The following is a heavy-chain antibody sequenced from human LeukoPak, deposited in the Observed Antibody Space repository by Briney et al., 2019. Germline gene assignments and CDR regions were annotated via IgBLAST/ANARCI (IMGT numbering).Heavy chain of an antibody. CDR1: GASVSDSAS. CDR3: ARDPDSSNEWGPFDP. V-gene: IGHV6-1*01. D-gene: IGHD1-1*01. CDR2: TYYRSKWYS. Sequence: SQTLSLTCAIAGASVSDSASWNWIRQSPSRGLEWLGRTYYRSKWYSEYATSVTGRISINADTSKNQFSLQLNSVIPEDTAVYYCARDPDSSNEWGPFDPWGQGTLVTVSS. J-gene: IGHJ5*02.